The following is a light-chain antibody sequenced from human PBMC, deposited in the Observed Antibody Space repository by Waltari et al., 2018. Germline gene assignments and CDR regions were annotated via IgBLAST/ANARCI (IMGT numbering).Light chain of an antibody. Sequence: QSVLTQPPSASGTPGQRGTIACSGSSSNIGSNFVYWYQQPPGTAPKLLIYRNDMRPSGVPDRFSGSKSDTSASLAISDLRSEDEADYYCAAWDDSLTGFVFGTGTEVTAL. V-gene: IGLV1-47*01. J-gene: IGLJ1*01. CDR3: AAWDDSLTGFV. CDR2: RND. CDR1: SSNIGSNF.